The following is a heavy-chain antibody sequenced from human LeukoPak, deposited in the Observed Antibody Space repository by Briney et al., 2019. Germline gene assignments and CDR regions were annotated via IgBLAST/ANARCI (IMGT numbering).Heavy chain of an antibody. D-gene: IGHD6-13*01. CDR1: GFTFSSYA. Sequence: PGGSLRLSCAASGFTFSSYAMHWVRQAPGKGLEWVAVISYDGSNKYYADSVKGRFTISRDNSKNTLYLQMNSLRAEDTAVYYCAKDPGSSSWYYYYYGMDVWGQGTTVTVSS. J-gene: IGHJ6*02. CDR3: AKDPGSSSWYYYYYGMDV. CDR2: ISYDGSNK. V-gene: IGHV3-30*04.